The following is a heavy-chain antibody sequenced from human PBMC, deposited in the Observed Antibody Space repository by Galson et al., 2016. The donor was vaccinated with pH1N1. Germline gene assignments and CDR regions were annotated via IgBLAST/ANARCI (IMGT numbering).Heavy chain of an antibody. J-gene: IGHJ5*02. CDR2: IASKSAGGTT. V-gene: IGHV3-15*04. D-gene: IGHD2-8*01. Sequence: SLRLSCAASGFTFINAWMTWVRQAPGKGLEWVGRIASKSAGGTTEYAAPLKGRFTISRDDSKNTLYLQMNSLKTEDTAVYYCILLKQGFFDPWGQGTLVTASS. CDR1: GFTFINAW. CDR3: ILLKQGFFDP.